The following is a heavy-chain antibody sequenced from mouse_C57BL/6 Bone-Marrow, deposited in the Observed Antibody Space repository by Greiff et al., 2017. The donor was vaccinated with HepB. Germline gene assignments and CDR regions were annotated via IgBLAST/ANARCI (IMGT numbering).Heavy chain of an antibody. CDR1: GYTFTSYW. Sequence: QVHVKQPGAELVKPGASVKLSCKASGYTFTSYWMHWVKQRPGQGLEWIGMIHPNSGSTNYNEKFKSKATLTVDKSSSTAYMQLSSLTSEDSAVYYCARHSSYAMDYWGQGTSVTVSS. CDR3: ARHSSYAMDY. D-gene: IGHD1-1*01. CDR2: IHPNSGST. V-gene: IGHV1-64*01. J-gene: IGHJ4*01.